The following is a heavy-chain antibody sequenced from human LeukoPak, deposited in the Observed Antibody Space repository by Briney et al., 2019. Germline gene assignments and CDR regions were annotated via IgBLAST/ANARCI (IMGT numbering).Heavy chain of an antibody. CDR1: GFSVSNNY. CDR2: IYSGGST. Sequence: GGSLRLSCAASGFSVSNNYISWLRQAPGKGLGWVSVIYSGGSTKYADSVKARFTISRDNSKNTVYLQMNSLRAEDTAVYFCARATLDNWGQGTLVTVSS. J-gene: IGHJ4*02. V-gene: IGHV3-53*01. CDR3: ARATLDN.